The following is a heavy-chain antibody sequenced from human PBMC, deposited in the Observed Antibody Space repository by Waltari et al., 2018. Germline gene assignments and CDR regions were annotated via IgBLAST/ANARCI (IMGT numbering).Heavy chain of an antibody. Sequence: QVQLVQSGAEVTKPGSSVKVSCKASGGTFSSYAISWVRQAPGQGLEWMGGIIPIFGTANYAQKFQGRVTITTDESTSTAYMELSSLRSEDTAVYYCAREGAVAGTGDDAFDIWGQGTMVTVSS. CDR2: IIPIFGTA. J-gene: IGHJ3*02. CDR1: GGTFSSYA. CDR3: AREGAVAGTGDDAFDI. D-gene: IGHD6-19*01. V-gene: IGHV1-69*05.